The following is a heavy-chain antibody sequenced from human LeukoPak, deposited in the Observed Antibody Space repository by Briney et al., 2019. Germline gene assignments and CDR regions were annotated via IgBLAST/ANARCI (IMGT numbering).Heavy chain of an antibody. CDR1: GFTFSNYG. J-gene: IGHJ3*02. D-gene: IGHD3-10*01. CDR3: AKVVSGTFDI. Sequence: PGGSLRLSCAASGFTFSNYGMSWARQAPGRGLEWVSAISSSSGGTYYADSVKGRFTISRDNSKNTLYLQMNSLRAEDTAVYYCAKVVSGTFDIWGQGTMVTVSS. CDR2: ISSSSGGT. V-gene: IGHV3-23*01.